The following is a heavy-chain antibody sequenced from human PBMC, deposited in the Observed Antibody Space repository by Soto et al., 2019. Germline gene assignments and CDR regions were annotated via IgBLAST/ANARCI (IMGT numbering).Heavy chain of an antibody. J-gene: IGHJ3*02. CDR1: GFTFNIFA. Sequence: GGSLRLSCAASGFTFNIFAMTWVRQPPGKGLNWLCAISANGDDTYYADSVKGRFTISRDNSQDTLYLQMNGLRAEDTAVYYCASYYSVSGSDDDVFDIWGQGTTVTVSS. V-gene: IGHV3-23*01. CDR3: ASYYSVSGSDDDVFDI. CDR2: ISANGDDT. D-gene: IGHD3-10*01.